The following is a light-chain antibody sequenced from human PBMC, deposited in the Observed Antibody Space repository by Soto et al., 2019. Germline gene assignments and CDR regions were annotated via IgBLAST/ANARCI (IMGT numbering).Light chain of an antibody. J-gene: IGKJ2*01. CDR2: GAS. CDR3: QQYGSSPYT. V-gene: IGKV3-20*01. Sequence: EIVLTQSPGTLSLSPGDRATLSCRASQSVSSSYLAWYQQNPGQAPRRLIYGASSRATGIPDRFSGSGSGTDFALTISRLEPEDCAVYYCQQYGSSPYTLGQGTELAIK. CDR1: QSVSSSY.